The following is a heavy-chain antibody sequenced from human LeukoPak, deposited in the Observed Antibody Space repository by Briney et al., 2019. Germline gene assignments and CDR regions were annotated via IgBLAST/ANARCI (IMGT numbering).Heavy chain of an antibody. J-gene: IGHJ4*02. Sequence: SETLSLTCTVSSGSISTSNYYWGWVRQPPGKALEWIGNIFYSGSTYYSPSLQSRVTVSVDTSKNQFSLKLSSVTAADTAVYYCARHDSSGHYNPFDYWGQGTLVIVSS. CDR1: SGSISTSNYY. CDR3: ARHDSSGHYNPFDY. D-gene: IGHD3-22*01. V-gene: IGHV4-39*01. CDR2: IFYSGST.